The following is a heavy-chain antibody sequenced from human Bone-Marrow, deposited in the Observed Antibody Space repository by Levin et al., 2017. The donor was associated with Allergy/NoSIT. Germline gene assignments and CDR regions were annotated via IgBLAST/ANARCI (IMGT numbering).Heavy chain of an antibody. D-gene: IGHD1-26*01. CDR2: INSDGSDT. Sequence: GGSLRLSCAASGFTFSSYWMHWVRQAPGKGLVWVSRINSDGSDTSYADSVKGRFTISRDNAKNTLYLQMNSLRAEDTAVYYCAREMGGSNPRGFDYWGQGTLVTVSS. J-gene: IGHJ4*02. V-gene: IGHV3-74*01. CDR3: AREMGGSNPRGFDY. CDR1: GFTFSSYW.